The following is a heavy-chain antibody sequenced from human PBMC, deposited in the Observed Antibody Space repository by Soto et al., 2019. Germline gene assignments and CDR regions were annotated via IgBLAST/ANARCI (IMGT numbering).Heavy chain of an antibody. J-gene: IGHJ5*02. Sequence: SETLSLTCSVSGGSISSGSYYWGWIRQTPGRGLEWIASMYHGGTTYSNPSLKSRVTISVDTSKNQFSLRLTSVTAADAAVYYCAPSAVRAAATNWFDTWGQGTLVTVSS. CDR3: APSAVRAAATNWFDT. CDR1: GGSISSGSYY. D-gene: IGHD6-13*01. CDR2: MYHGGTT. V-gene: IGHV4-39*01.